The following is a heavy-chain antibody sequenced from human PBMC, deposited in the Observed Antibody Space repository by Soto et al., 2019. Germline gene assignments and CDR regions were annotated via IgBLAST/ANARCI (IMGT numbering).Heavy chain of an antibody. CDR1: GGSISSYY. Sequence: SETLSLTCTFSGGSISSYYWSWIRQPAGKGLEWIGRIYTSGSTNYNPSLKSRVTMSVDTSKNQFSLKLSSVTAADTAVYYCAREGDIVVVVAATPHYYYYGMDVWGQGTTVTVS. CDR2: IYTSGST. V-gene: IGHV4-4*07. J-gene: IGHJ6*02. CDR3: AREGDIVVVVAATPHYYYYGMDV. D-gene: IGHD2-15*01.